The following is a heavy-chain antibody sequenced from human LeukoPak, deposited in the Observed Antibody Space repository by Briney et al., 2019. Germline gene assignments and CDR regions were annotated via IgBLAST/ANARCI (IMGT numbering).Heavy chain of an antibody. CDR2: IKQDGSEK. V-gene: IGHV3-7*01. J-gene: IGHJ6*03. CDR3: ARDAAVQQLGYYYYYMDV. CDR1: GFTFSSYW. D-gene: IGHD6-13*01. Sequence: GGSLRLSCAASGFTFSSYWMSWVRQAPGKGLEWVANIKQDGSEKYYVDSVKGRFTISRDNAKNSLYLQMNSLRAEDTAVYYCARDAAVQQLGYYYYYMDVWGRGTTVTVSS.